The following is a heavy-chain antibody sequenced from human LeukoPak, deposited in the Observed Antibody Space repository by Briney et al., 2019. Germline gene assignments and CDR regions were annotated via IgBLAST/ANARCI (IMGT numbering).Heavy chain of an antibody. V-gene: IGHV4-4*02. D-gene: IGHD6-13*01. CDR2: IYYSGST. CDR3: ARVARYSSSWYWFDP. CDR1: GVSISSSNW. J-gene: IGHJ5*02. Sequence: SGTLSLTCAVSGVSISSSNWWSWVRQPPGMGLEWIGYIYYSGSTYYNPSLKSRVTISVDTSKNQFSLNLSSVTAADTAVYYCARVARYSSSWYWFDPWGQGILVTVSS.